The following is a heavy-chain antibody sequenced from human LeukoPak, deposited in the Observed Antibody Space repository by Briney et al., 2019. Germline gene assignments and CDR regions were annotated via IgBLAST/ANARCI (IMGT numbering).Heavy chain of an antibody. CDR2: IYYSGST. V-gene: IGHV4-30-4*01. CDR1: GGSISSGDYY. Sequence: SETLSLTCTVPGGSISSGDYYWSWIRQPPGKGLEWIGYIYYSGSTYYNPSLKSRVTISVDTSKNQFSLKLSSVTAADTAVYYCARDRYSYGYYFDYWGQGTLVTVSS. J-gene: IGHJ4*02. CDR3: ARDRYSYGYYFDY. D-gene: IGHD5-18*01.